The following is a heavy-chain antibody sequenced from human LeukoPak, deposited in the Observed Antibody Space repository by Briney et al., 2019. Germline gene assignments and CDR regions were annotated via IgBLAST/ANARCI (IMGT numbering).Heavy chain of an antibody. Sequence: GASVKVSCKASGGTFSSYAISWVRQAPGQGLEWMGRIIPILGIANYAQKFQGRVTITADKSTSTAYMELSSLRSEDTAVYYCARDLHSNSGSYRGYYYYGMDVWGQGTTVTVSS. J-gene: IGHJ6*02. CDR1: GGTFSSYA. CDR2: IIPILGIA. CDR3: ARDLHSNSGSYRGYYYYGMDV. V-gene: IGHV1-69*04. D-gene: IGHD3-10*01.